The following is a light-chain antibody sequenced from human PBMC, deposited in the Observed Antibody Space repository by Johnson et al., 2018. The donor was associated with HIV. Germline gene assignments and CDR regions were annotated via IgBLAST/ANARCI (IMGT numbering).Light chain of an antibody. CDR2: ENN. Sequence: HSVLTQPPSVSAAPGQKVTISCSGSSSNIGNNYVSWYQQLPGTAPKLLIYENNKRPSGIPDRFSGSKSGTSATLGITGLQTGDEADYYCGTWDSSLCAGGFVFGTGTKATVL. CDR1: SSNIGNNY. V-gene: IGLV1-51*02. CDR3: GTWDSSLCAGGFV. J-gene: IGLJ1*01.